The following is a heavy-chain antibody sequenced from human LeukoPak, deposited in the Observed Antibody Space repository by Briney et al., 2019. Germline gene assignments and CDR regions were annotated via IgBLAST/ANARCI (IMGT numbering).Heavy chain of an antibody. D-gene: IGHD5-18*01. CDR1: GFAFDDYG. J-gene: IGHJ4*02. V-gene: IGHV3-9*01. CDR2: ISWNSNGI. Sequence: PGGSLRLSCAASGFAFDDYGMHWVRQAPGKGLEWVSGISWNSNGIDYADSVKGRFTISRDNAKNSPYLQMNSLRGEDTALYYCARGYSPPMVQFDYWGQGTLVTVSS. CDR3: ARGYSPPMVQFDY.